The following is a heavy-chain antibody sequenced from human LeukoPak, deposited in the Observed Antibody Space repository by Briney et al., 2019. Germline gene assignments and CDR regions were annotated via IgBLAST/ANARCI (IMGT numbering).Heavy chain of an antibody. CDR3: ARDSTVTVIRRPLYNWFDP. J-gene: IGHJ5*02. Sequence: ASVKVSCKVSGYTLTELSMHWVRQAPGKGLEWMGGFDPEDGETIYAQKFQGRVTMTEDTSTDTAYMELSSLRSEDTAVYYCARDSTVTVIRRPLYNWFDPWGQGTLVTVSS. CDR1: GYTLTELS. V-gene: IGHV1-24*01. CDR2: FDPEDGET. D-gene: IGHD4-11*01.